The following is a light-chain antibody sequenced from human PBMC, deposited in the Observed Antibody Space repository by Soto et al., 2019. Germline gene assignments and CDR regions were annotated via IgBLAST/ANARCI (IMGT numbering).Light chain of an antibody. V-gene: IGKV1-5*01. CDR2: ESS. J-gene: IGKJ5*01. CDR1: QSISSW. Sequence: DIQXTXSPSTLSASAGIRVTVPWRASQSISSWLAWYQHKPGKPPKLLIYESSNLRGGVPSRFSGSGSGTDFTLTIDRLQSDDFATYYCQHSSSDLITFGQGTRLEIK. CDR3: QHSSSDLIT.